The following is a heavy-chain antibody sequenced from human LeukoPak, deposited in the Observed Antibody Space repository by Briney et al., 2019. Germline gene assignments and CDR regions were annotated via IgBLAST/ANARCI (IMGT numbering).Heavy chain of an antibody. J-gene: IGHJ5*02. CDR1: GYTFTSYD. Sequence: ASVKVSCKASGYTFTSYDINWVRQATGQGLKWMGWMNPNSGNTGYAQKFQGRVTMTRNTSISTAYMELSSLRSEDTAVYYCARRRFGEFRNWFDPWGQGTLVTVSS. V-gene: IGHV1-8*01. CDR3: ARRRFGEFRNWFDP. CDR2: MNPNSGNT. D-gene: IGHD3-10*01.